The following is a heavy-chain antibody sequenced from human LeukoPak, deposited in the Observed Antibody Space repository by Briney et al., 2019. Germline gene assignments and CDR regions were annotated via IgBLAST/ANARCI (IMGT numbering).Heavy chain of an antibody. Sequence: GGSLRLSCAASGFTFSSYSMNWVRQAPGKGLEWVSSISSSSSYIYYADSVKGRFTISRDNAKNSLYLQMNSLRAEDTAVYYCARDAEIDETGPLEYFQHWGQGTLVTVSS. CDR3: ARDAEIDETGPLEYFQH. CDR2: ISSSSSYI. CDR1: GFTFSSYS. J-gene: IGHJ1*01. D-gene: IGHD3-9*01. V-gene: IGHV3-21*01.